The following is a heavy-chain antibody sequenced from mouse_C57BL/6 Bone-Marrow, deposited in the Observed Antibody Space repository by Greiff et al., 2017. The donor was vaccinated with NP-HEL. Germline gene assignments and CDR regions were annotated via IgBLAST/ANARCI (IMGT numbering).Heavy chain of an antibody. V-gene: IGHV1-59*01. CDR3: ARDGGYSMEY. J-gene: IGHJ4*01. CDR2: IDPSDSYT. Sequence: QVQLQQPGAELVRPGTSVKLSCKASGYTFTSYWMHWVKQRPGQGLEWIGVIDPSDSYTNYNQKFKGKATLTVDTSSSTAYMQLSSLTSEDSAVYFCARDGGYSMEYLGQGTSVTVSS. CDR1: GYTFTSYW. D-gene: IGHD2-3*01.